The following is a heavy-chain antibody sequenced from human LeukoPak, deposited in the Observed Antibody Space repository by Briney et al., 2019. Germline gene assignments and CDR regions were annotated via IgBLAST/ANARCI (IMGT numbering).Heavy chain of an antibody. CDR3: ARENTGSYREFDY. V-gene: IGHV4-4*07. D-gene: IGHD1-26*01. Sequence: SETLSLTCTVAGGSISSYYWSWIRQPAGKGLEWIGRIYSGGSTNYNPSLKSRVTMSVDSSNNQFSLKLSSVTAADTAVFYCARENTGSYREFDYWGQGTLVTVSS. CDR2: IYSGGST. J-gene: IGHJ4*02. CDR1: GGSISSYY.